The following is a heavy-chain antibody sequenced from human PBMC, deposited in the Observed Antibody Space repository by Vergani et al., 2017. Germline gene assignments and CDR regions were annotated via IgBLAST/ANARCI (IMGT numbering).Heavy chain of an antibody. CDR1: GASISSGGNA. D-gene: IGHD4-23*01. J-gene: IGHJ3*02. CDR3: ASQDDHNGNPGAFDI. Sequence: QLQLQESGSRLVKPSQTLSLSCAVSGASISSGGNAWSWIRQPPGKGLEWIGYIYHSGSTFYNPSLQSRVTISVDASKNQFSLKLSSVTAADTAVYYCASQDDHNGNPGAFDIWGQGTNITVSS. CDR2: IYHSGST. V-gene: IGHV4-30-2*05.